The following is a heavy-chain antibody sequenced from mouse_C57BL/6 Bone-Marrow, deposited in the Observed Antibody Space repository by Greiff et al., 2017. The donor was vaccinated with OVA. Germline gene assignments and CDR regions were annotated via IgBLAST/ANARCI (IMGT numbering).Heavy chain of an antibody. CDR2: ISSGSSTI. Sequence: DVQLQESGGGLVKPGGSLKLSCAASGFTFSDYGMHWVRQAPEKGLEWVAYISSGSSTIYYADTVKGRFTISRDNAKNTLFLQRTSLRSEDTAMYYCASLYYYGSSYVWFAYWGQGTLVTVSA. V-gene: IGHV5-17*01. D-gene: IGHD1-1*01. J-gene: IGHJ3*01. CDR3: ASLYYYGSSYVWFAY. CDR1: GFTFSDYG.